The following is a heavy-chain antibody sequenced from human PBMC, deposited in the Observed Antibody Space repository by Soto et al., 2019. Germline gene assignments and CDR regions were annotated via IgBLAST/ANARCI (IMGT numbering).Heavy chain of an antibody. D-gene: IGHD6-19*01. J-gene: IGHJ6*03. Sequence: QAQLVQSGVEVKKPGASVKVSCKASGYSFTNYGITWVRQAPGQGFEWMGWISAYNGNTNYAQKFQGRVTMTTDAATSTAYLELRSRRSDDRAVYYCARDRGVAPPVAGNTHYYYYMDGWGKGTTVTVSS. CDR1: GYSFTNYG. CDR3: ARDRGVAPPVAGNTHYYYYMDG. CDR2: ISAYNGNT. V-gene: IGHV1-18*01.